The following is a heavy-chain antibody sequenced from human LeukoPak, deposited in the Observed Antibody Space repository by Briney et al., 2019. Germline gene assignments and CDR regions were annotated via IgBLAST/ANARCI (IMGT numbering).Heavy chain of an antibody. CDR3: ARVVVSSGSLDY. CDR2: ISSSSGYI. V-gene: IGHV3-21*01. CDR1: GFTFSSYT. Sequence: AGGSLRLSCAASGFTFSSYTMNWVRQAPGKGLEWVSSISSSSGYIYYAESVKGRFTISRDNAGNSLYLQMNSLRAEDTAVYYCARVVVSSGSLDYWGQGTLVTVTS. J-gene: IGHJ4*02. D-gene: IGHD3-10*01.